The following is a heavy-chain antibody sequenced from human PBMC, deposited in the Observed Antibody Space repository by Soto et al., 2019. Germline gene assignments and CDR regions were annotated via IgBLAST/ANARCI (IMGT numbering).Heavy chain of an antibody. CDR1: GYSVTSSDYY. V-gene: IGHV4-39*01. D-gene: IGHD2-15*01. Sequence: TLSLTCSVSGYSVTSSDYYWAWIRQPPGKGLEWIGSMFYSGLTYYNPSLKSRVTLSVDTSKNQFSVRLNSVTAADTAVYYCAPLSVSLSGPYGIHVWGQGTTVTVSS. CDR2: MFYSGLT. J-gene: IGHJ6*02. CDR3: APLSVSLSGPYGIHV.